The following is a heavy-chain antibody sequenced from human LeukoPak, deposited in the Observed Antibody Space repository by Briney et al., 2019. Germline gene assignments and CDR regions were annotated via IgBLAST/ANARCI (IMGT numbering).Heavy chain of an antibody. J-gene: IGHJ4*02. D-gene: IGHD1-14*01. CDR2: IYSGGST. CDR3: ATGDKRDYFDY. CDR1: GFTFSSYA. Sequence: GGSLRLSCAASGFTFSSYAMSWVRQAPGKGLEWVSVIYSGGSTSYADSVKGRFTISRDSSKNTLSLQMNSLRAEDTAVYYCATGDKRDYFDYWGQGTLVTVSS. V-gene: IGHV3-23*03.